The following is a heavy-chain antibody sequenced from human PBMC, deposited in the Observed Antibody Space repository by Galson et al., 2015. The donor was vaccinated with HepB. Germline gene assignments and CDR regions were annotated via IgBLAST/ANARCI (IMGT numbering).Heavy chain of an antibody. CDR1: GFTFSRYW. V-gene: IGHV3-74*01. D-gene: IGHD4-23*01. CDR3: ARVAYGDKHFDY. J-gene: IGHJ4*02. Sequence: SLRLSCAASGFTFSRYWMHWVRHAPGKGLVWVSRINSAESSTNYADSVKGRFTISRDNVKDTLYLQMNNLRAEDTAVYYCARVAYGDKHFDYWGQGTLVTVSS. CDR2: INSAESST.